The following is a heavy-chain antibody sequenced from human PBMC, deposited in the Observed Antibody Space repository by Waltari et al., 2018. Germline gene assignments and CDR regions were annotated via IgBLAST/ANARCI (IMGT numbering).Heavy chain of an antibody. CDR2: CYHSGST. CDR3: ARAGDSSGYYYFYYYGMDV. Sequence: QVQLQESGPGLVKPSETLSLTCAVSGYSISSGYYWGWIRQPPGKGLEEIGSCYHSGSTYSTPSLKMRVTIAVEPSRNQCSLKLSSVTAADTAVYYCARAGDSSGYYYFYYYGMDVWGQGTTVTVSS. V-gene: IGHV4-38-2*01. J-gene: IGHJ6*02. CDR1: GYSISSGYY. D-gene: IGHD3-22*01.